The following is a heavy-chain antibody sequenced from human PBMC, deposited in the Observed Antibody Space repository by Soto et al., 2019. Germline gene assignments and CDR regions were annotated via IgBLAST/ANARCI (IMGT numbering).Heavy chain of an antibody. Sequence: ASVKVSCKVSGYTLTELSMHWVRQAPGKGLEWMGGFDPEDGETIYAQKFQGRVTMTEDTSTDTAYMELSSLRSEDTAVYYCATAVGSSCWPTPNAFDIWGQGTMVTVSS. CDR2: FDPEDGET. CDR3: ATAVGSSCWPTPNAFDI. J-gene: IGHJ3*02. D-gene: IGHD6-19*01. V-gene: IGHV1-24*01. CDR1: GYTLTELS.